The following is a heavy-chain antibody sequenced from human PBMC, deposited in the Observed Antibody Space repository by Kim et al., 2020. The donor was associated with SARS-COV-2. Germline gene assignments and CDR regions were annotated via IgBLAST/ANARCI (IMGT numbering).Heavy chain of an antibody. CDR3: ARTPYSAFDI. V-gene: IGHV4-59*01. CDR2: ST. J-gene: IGHJ3*02. Sequence: STTYTPSRKSRVTISVDTSKNQFSLKLSSVTAADSAVYYCARTPYSAFDIWGQGTMVTVSS. D-gene: IGHD2-15*01.